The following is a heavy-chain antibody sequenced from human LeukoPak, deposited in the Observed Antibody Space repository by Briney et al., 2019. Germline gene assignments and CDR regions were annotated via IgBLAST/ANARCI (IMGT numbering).Heavy chain of an antibody. CDR3: ARDREYYNLLTGYKVSHYFDY. CDR1: EFTFTNYA. Sequence: PGRSLRLSCAASEFTFTNYAMHRVRQAPGRGLEWVAVISYDGSNKYYADSVKGRFTISRDNSRNTLYLQMNSLRAEDTAVYYCARDREYYNLLTGYKVSHYFDYWGQGTLVTVSS. CDR2: ISYDGSNK. J-gene: IGHJ4*02. D-gene: IGHD3-9*01. V-gene: IGHV3-30*04.